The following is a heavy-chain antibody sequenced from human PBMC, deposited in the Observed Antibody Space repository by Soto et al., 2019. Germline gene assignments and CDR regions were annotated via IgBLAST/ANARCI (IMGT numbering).Heavy chain of an antibody. J-gene: IGHJ4*02. CDR1: GFTFSSYA. D-gene: IGHD3-9*01. CDR3: ANSLPSTDILTGYYNQDYFDY. CDR2: ISGSGGST. V-gene: IGHV3-23*01. Sequence: EVQLLESGGGLVQPGGSLRLSCAASGFTFSSYAMSWVRQAPGKGLEWVSAISGSGGSTYYADSVKGRFTISRDNSKNTLYLQMNSLRAEDTAVYYCANSLPSTDILTGYYNQDYFDYWGQGTLVTVSS.